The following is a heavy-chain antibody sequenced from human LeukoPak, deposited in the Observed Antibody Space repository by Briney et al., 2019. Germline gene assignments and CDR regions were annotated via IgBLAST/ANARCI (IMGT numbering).Heavy chain of an antibody. CDR1: GYTFTNYY. Sequence: ASVKVSCKASGYTFTNYYMHWVRQAPGQGLEWMGWINLNSGGTNYAQKFQGRVTMTRDTSISTAYMELSRLRSGDTAVYYCARSPDILTGENFDYWGQGTLVTVSS. D-gene: IGHD3-9*01. CDR3: ARSPDILTGENFDY. J-gene: IGHJ4*02. V-gene: IGHV1-2*02. CDR2: INLNSGGT.